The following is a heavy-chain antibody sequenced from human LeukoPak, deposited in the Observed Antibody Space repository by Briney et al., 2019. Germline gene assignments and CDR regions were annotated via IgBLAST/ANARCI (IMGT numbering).Heavy chain of an antibody. CDR2: IRSRINGGTA. CDR3: TTGDGT. Sequence: GGSLRLSCAASGFPFNNAWMNWVRQAPGKGLEWVGRIRSRINGGTADYAGPVTGRFTISRDDSRNTLYLQMNSLKIEDTAVYYCTTGDGTWGQGTMVTVSS. J-gene: IGHJ3*01. CDR1: GFPFNNAW. V-gene: IGHV3-15*01.